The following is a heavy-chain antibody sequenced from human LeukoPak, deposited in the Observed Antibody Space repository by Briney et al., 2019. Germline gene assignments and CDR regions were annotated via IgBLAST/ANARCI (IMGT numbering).Heavy chain of an antibody. V-gene: IGHV4-4*07. J-gene: IGHJ5*02. D-gene: IGHD5-24*01. CDR2: IYTSGST. Sequence: SETLSLTCTVSGGSISSYYWSWIRQPAGKGLEWIGRIYTSGSTNYNPSLKSRVTISVDKSKNQFSLKLSSVTAADTAVYYCARLKLTDIWFDPWGQGTLVTVSS. CDR1: GGSISSYY. CDR3: ARLKLTDIWFDP.